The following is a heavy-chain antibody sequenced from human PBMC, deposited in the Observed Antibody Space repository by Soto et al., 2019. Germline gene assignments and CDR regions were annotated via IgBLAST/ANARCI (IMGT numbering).Heavy chain of an antibody. V-gene: IGHV1-3*01. CDR3: ARGILWSGSFYFDY. D-gene: IGHD1-26*01. J-gene: IGHJ4*02. CDR2: INVGNGNT. CDR1: GYIFTSYI. Sequence: ASVKVSCKASGYIFTSYIMHWVRQAPGQRPEWMAWINVGNGNTKYSQKFQGRVTITRDTSASTAYMELSSLRSEDTAVYYCARGILWSGSFYFDYWGQGTLVTVSS.